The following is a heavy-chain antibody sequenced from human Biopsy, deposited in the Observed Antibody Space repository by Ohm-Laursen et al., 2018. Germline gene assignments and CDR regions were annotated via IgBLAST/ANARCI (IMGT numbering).Heavy chain of an antibody. Sequence: SLRLSCSAPGFTFSGYGMHWVRQAPGKGLEWVAVIWYDGTDKFYADSVKGRFTISRDNSKNTLYLQMNSLRADDTAVYYCALAAAQTVTHFDYWGQGTPVTVSS. J-gene: IGHJ4*02. V-gene: IGHV3-33*01. D-gene: IGHD4-17*01. CDR3: ALAAAQTVTHFDY. CDR2: IWYDGTDK. CDR1: GFTFSGYG.